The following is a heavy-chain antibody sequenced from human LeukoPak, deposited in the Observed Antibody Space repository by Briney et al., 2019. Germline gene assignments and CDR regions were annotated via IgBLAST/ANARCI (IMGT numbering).Heavy chain of an antibody. CDR3: AREVTGKYSSPYFDY. CDR2: IKQDGSEK. D-gene: IGHD6-19*01. Sequence: GGSLRLSCAASGFTFSSYWMGWVRQAPGKGLEWVANIKQDGSEKYYVDSVWGRFTISRDNAKNSLYLQMNSLRAEDTAVYYCAREVTGKYSSPYFDYWGQGTLVTVSA. J-gene: IGHJ4*02. CDR1: GFTFSSYW. V-gene: IGHV3-7*01.